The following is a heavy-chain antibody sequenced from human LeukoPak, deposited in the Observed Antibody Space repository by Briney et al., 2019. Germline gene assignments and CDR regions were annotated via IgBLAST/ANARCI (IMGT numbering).Heavy chain of an antibody. D-gene: IGHD4/OR15-4a*01. Sequence: PSETLSLTCTVSGGSISSYYWSWIRQPPGKGLEWIGYIYYSGSTNYNPSLKSRVTISVDTSKNQFSLKLSSVTAADTAVDYWGRGNDYESSAYYFYCRGPGILVSVSS. CDR3: GRGNDYESSAYYFYC. CDR1: GGSISSYY. J-gene: IGHJ4*02. V-gene: IGHV4-59*01. CDR2: IYYSGST.